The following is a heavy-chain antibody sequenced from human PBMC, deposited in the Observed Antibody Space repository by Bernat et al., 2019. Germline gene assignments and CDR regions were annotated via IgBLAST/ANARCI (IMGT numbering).Heavy chain of an antibody. CDR3: AGEDYGAGSYHTWFDP. CDR1: GFTFSSYW. Sequence: EVQLVESGGGLVQPGGSLRLSCAASGFTFSSYWMHWVRQAPGKGLVWVSRINSDGSSTSYADSVKGRFTISRDNAKNTLYLQMNRLRAEDTAVYYWAGEDYGAGSYHTWFDPWGQGTLVTVSS. V-gene: IGHV3-74*01. D-gene: IGHD3-10*01. CDR2: INSDGSST. J-gene: IGHJ5*02.